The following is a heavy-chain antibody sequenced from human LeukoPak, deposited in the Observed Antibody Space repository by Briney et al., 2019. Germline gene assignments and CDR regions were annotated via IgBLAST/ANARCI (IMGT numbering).Heavy chain of an antibody. CDR2: INTDGSST. CDR1: GFTFSSYW. J-gene: IGHJ5*02. V-gene: IGHV3-74*01. CDR3: ARDLGAYYDSSDNWFDP. D-gene: IGHD3-22*01. Sequence: GGSLRLSCAASGFTFSSYWMHWVRQAPGKGLVWVSRINTDGSSTSYADSVKGRFTISRDNAKNTLYLQMNSLRAEGTALYYCARDLGAYYDSSDNWFDPWGQGTLVTVSS.